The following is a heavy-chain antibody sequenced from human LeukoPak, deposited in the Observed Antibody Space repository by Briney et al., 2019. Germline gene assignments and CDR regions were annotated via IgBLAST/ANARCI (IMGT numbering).Heavy chain of an antibody. CDR3: AELGITMIGGV. CDR2: ISSSSSTI. V-gene: IGHV3-48*04. J-gene: IGHJ6*04. D-gene: IGHD3-10*02. CDR1: GFTFSSYS. Sequence: GGSLRLSCAASGFTFSSYSMNWVRQAPGKGLEWVSYISSSSSTIYYADSVKGRFTISRDNTKNSLYLQMNSLRAEDTAVYYCAELGITMIGGVWGKGTTVTISS.